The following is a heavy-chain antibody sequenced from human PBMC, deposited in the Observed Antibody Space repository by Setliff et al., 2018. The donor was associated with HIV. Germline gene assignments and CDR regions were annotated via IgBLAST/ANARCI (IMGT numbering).Heavy chain of an antibody. Sequence: PSETLSLTCAVYGGSFSGYHWSWIRQTPGKGLEWIGEINHGGSTNYNPSLKSRVTVSPDTSKNQFSLKLRSVTAADTAVYYCARRGIMITFGGVYFDSWGQGTLVTVSS. V-gene: IGHV4-34*01. CDR3: ARRGIMITFGGVYFDS. CDR2: INHGGST. J-gene: IGHJ4*02. CDR1: GGSFSGYH. D-gene: IGHD3-16*01.